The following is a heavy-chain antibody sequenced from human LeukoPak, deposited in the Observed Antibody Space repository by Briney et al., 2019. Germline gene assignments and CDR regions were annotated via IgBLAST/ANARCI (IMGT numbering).Heavy chain of an antibody. V-gene: IGHV3-7*01. J-gene: IGHJ4*02. CDR3: ARDPDYYDSNPDY. CDR1: GFTFSSYW. D-gene: IGHD3-22*01. CDR2: IKQDGSEK. Sequence: GGSLRLSXAASGFTFSSYWMSWVRQAPGKGLEWVANIKQDGSEKYYVDSVKGRFTISRDNAKNSLYLQMNSLRAEDTAVYYCARDPDYYDSNPDYWGQGTLVTVSS.